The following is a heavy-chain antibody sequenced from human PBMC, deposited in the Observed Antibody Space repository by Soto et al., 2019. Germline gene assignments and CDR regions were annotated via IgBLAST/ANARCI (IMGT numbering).Heavy chain of an antibody. CDR2: IYYSGST. D-gene: IGHD6-13*01. CDR3: ARPNIAAAGTLVYWFDP. CDR1: GGSISSSSYY. V-gene: IGHV4-39*01. J-gene: IGHJ5*02. Sequence: SETLSLTCTVSGGSISSSSYYWGWIRRPPGKGLEWIGSIYYSGSTYYNPSLKSRVTISVDTSKNQFSLKLSSVTAADTAVYYCARPNIAAAGTLVYWFDPWGQGTLVTVSS.